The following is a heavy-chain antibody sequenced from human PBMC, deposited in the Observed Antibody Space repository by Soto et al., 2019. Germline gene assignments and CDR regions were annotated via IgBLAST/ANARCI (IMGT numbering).Heavy chain of an antibody. CDR3: ASPPAHSAYYCMDV. V-gene: IGHV1-69*05. D-gene: IGHD2-2*01. CDR1: GGTFSSYA. J-gene: IGHJ6*02. Sequence: QVQLVQSGAEVKKPGSSVKVSCKASGGTFSSYAISWVRQAPGQGIEWLGGINPIFGTTNYAQKFQGRVTITTEESSSTPYMELSSMTSEDTAVYYCASPPAHSAYYCMDVWGQGTTVTVSS. CDR2: INPIFGTT.